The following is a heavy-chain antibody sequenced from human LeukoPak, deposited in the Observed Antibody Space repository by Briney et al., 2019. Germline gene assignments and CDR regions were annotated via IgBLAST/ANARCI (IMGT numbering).Heavy chain of an antibody. D-gene: IGHD1-14*01. Sequence: GRSLRLSCAASGFTFSSYGMHWVRHAPGKGLERVALIWYDGSNKYYADSVKGRFTISRDNSKNTLYLQMNSLRAEDTAVYYCARDSGRYGMDVWGQGTTVTVSS. V-gene: IGHV3-33*01. CDR2: IWYDGSNK. J-gene: IGHJ6*02. CDR1: GFTFSSYG. CDR3: ARDSGRYGMDV.